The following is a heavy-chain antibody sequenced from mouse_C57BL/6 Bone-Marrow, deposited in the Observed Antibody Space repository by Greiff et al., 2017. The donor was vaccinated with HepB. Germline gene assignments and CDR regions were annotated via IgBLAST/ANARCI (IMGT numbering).Heavy chain of an antibody. D-gene: IGHD2-5*01. Sequence: EVQLQQSGGDLVKPGGSLKLSCAASGFTFSSYGMSWVRQTPDKRLEWVATISSGGSYTYYPDSVKGRFTISRDNAKNTLYLQMSSLKSEDTAMYYCARRGNYSNYFFYAMDYWGQGTSVTVSS. CDR1: GFTFSSYG. V-gene: IGHV5-6*01. J-gene: IGHJ4*01. CDR3: ARRGNYSNYFFYAMDY. CDR2: ISSGGSYT.